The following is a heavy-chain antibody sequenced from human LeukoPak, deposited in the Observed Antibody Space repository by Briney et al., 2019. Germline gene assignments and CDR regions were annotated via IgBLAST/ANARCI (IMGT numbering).Heavy chain of an antibody. CDR2: INPNSGGT. J-gene: IGHJ4*02. CDR3: ARAPRLAAPENC. V-gene: IGHV1-2*02. CDR1: GYTFTGYY. Sequence: ASVKVSCKASGYTFTGYYMHWVRPAPGQGLEWMGWINPNSGGTNYVQKFHGRVTMTRETSISTAYMELSRLRSDDTAVYYCARAPRLAAPENCWGQGTLVTVSS. D-gene: IGHD6-6*01.